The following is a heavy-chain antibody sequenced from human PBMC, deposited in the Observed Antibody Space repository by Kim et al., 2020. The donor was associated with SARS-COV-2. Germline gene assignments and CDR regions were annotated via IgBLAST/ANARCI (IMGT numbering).Heavy chain of an antibody. CDR3: ARDYDILTGYYPNWLDP. V-gene: IGHV3-64*01. J-gene: IGHJ5*02. Sequence: VKGRFTIVRDNSKNSLYLQMGSLRAEDMAVYYCARDYDILTGYYPNWLDPWGQGTLVTVSS. D-gene: IGHD3-9*01.